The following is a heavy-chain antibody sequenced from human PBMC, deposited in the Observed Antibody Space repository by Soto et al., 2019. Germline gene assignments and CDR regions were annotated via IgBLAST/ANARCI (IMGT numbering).Heavy chain of an antibody. CDR2: VSYDGKNI. V-gene: IGHV3-30*03. J-gene: IGHJ1*01. D-gene: IGHD3-10*01. CDR3: ARDYGALPCDRIQH. Sequence: QLVESGGGVVQPGRSLTLSCAASGFSLDSHAMHWVRQVPGKGHEWMAVVSYDGKNIYYADSVRGRFTISKDDSKNILYLRMSSLTAEDTATYYCARDYGALPCDRIQHWGRGTLVTVSS. CDR1: GFSLDSHA.